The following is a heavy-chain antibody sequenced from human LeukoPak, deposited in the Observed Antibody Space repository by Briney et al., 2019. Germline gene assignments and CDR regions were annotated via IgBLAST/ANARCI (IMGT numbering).Heavy chain of an antibody. D-gene: IGHD3-22*01. CDR2: IYTSGST. Sequence: SETLSLTCTVSGGSISSYYWSWIRQPAGKGLQWIGRIYTSGSTNYNPSLKSRVTMSVDTSKNQFSLKLSSVTAADTAVYYCAREDYYDSSGYYSYWGQGTLVTVSS. J-gene: IGHJ4*02. CDR3: AREDYYDSSGYYSY. CDR1: GGSISSYY. V-gene: IGHV4-4*07.